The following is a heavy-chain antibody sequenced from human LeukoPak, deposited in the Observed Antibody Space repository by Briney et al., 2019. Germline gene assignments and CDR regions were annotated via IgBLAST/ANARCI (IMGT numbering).Heavy chain of an antibody. J-gene: IGHJ3*02. CDR3: ARDNMVREVSDAFDI. D-gene: IGHD3-10*01. Sequence: SQTLSLTCAVSGGSISSGGYSWGWLRQPPGRGREWIGYIYHSESTYYNPSLKSRVTISVDRSKNQFSLKLSSVTAADTAVYYCARDNMVREVSDAFDIWGQGTMVTVSS. V-gene: IGHV4-30-2*01. CDR1: GGSISSGGYS. CDR2: IYHSEST.